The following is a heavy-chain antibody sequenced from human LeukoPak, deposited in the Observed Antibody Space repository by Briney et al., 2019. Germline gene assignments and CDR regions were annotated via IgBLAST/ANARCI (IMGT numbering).Heavy chain of an antibody. CDR2: INPNSGGT. Sequence: ASVKVSCKASGYTFTGYYMHWVRQAPGQGLEWMGWINPNSGGTNYAQKFQGRATMTRDTSISTAYMELSRLRSDDTAVYYCAREYGSGSAPFDYWGQGTLVTVSS. CDR1: GYTFTGYY. CDR3: AREYGSGSAPFDY. D-gene: IGHD3-10*01. V-gene: IGHV1-2*02. J-gene: IGHJ4*02.